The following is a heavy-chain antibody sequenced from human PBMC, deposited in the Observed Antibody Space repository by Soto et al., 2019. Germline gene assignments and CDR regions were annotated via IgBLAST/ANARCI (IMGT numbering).Heavy chain of an antibody. CDR1: GYTFTGYY. V-gene: IGHV1-2*04. J-gene: IGHJ6*02. CDR2: INPNSGGT. Sequence: ASVKVSCKASGYTFTGYYMHWVRQAPGQGLEWMGWINPNSGGTNYAQKFQGWVTMTRDTSISTAYMELSRLRSDDTAVYYCARDGDFWSGYYTPGSGSYGMDVWGQGTTVTVSS. D-gene: IGHD3-3*01. CDR3: ARDGDFWSGYYTPGSGSYGMDV.